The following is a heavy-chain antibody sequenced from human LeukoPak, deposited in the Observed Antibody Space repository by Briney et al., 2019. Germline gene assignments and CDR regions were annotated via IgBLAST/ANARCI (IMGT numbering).Heavy chain of an antibody. CDR1: GGTFSSYA. CDR2: IIPIFGTA. Sequence: GSSVKVSCKASGGTFSSYAFSWVRQAPGQGLEWMGGIIPIFGTAKYAQKFQGRVTITAGESTSTAYMELSSLRSEDTAVYYCARDSSEFRSLIPHWGQGTLVTVSS. V-gene: IGHV1-69*01. J-gene: IGHJ1*01. CDR3: ARDSSEFRSLIPH. D-gene: IGHD3-3*01.